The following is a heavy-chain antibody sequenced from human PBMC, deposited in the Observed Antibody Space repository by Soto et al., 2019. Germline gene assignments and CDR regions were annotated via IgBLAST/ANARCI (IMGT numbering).Heavy chain of an antibody. V-gene: IGHV3-73*01. CDR3: TNKFL. CDR1: GFAFNDSA. Sequence: DVQVVQSGGGLVQPGGSLKLSCAASGFAFNDSAMHWVRQASGKGLEWVARVRSKTNNYATAYPVSVRGRFTVSRDDSMGTTYLQMNSLKTEATAMYYCTNKFLWGQGVLVSVSS. CDR2: VRSKTNNYAT. J-gene: IGHJ4*02.